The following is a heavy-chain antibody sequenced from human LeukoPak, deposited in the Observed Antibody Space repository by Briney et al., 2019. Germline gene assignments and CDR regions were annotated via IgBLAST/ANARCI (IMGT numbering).Heavy chain of an antibody. Sequence: QPGGSLRLSCAASGFTFSSYAMSWVRQAPGKGLEWVSAISGSGGSTYYADSVKGRLTISRDNSKNTLYLQMNSLRAEDTAVYYCAKVRAAATRSRLANNYFDYWGQGTLVTVSS. CDR3: AKVRAAATRSRLANNYFDY. V-gene: IGHV3-23*01. CDR2: ISGSGGST. J-gene: IGHJ4*02. D-gene: IGHD6-13*01. CDR1: GFTFSSYA.